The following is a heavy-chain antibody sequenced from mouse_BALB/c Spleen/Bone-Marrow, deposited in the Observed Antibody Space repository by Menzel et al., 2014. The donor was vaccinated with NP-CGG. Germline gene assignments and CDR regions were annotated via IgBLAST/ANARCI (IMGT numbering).Heavy chain of an antibody. CDR2: IWTGGST. CDR1: GFSLTNYG. V-gene: IGHV2-9*02. J-gene: IGHJ4*01. Sequence: QVQLQQPGPGLVAPSQSLSITCTVSGFSLTNYGVHWVRQPPGKGLEWLGVIWTGGSTNYNSALMSRLSFSKDNSKSXVFLKMNSLQTDDRAMYYCARGYGNYGYAMDYWGQGTSVTVSS. CDR3: ARGYGNYGYAMDY. D-gene: IGHD2-1*01.